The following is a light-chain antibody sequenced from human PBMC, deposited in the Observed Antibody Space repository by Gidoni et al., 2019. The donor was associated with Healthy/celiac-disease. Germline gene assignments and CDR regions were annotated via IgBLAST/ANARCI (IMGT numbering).Light chain of an antibody. J-gene: IGKJ1*01. Sequence: LQITQSPSSLSASVGDRVTITCRASQSISSYLNWYQQKPGKAPKRLIYAASSGESGVPARFSGSGSGTDFTLTISSLQPEDVATYYCQQSYSTSWTFGKGTKVEIK. CDR2: AAS. CDR3: QQSYSTSWT. CDR1: QSISSY. V-gene: IGKV1-39*01.